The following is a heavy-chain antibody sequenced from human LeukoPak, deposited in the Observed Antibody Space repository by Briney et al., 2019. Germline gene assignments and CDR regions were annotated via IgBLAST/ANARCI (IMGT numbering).Heavy chain of an antibody. J-gene: IGHJ4*02. CDR3: ARDVDERNFDY. Sequence: ASVKVSCXASGYTFTSYGIGWVRQAPGQGLEWMGWISAYNGNTNYAQKLQGRVTMTTDTSTSTAYMELRSLRSDDTAVYYCARDVDERNFDYWGQGTLVTVSS. CDR2: ISAYNGNT. CDR1: GYTFTSYG. V-gene: IGHV1-18*01. D-gene: IGHD2-21*01.